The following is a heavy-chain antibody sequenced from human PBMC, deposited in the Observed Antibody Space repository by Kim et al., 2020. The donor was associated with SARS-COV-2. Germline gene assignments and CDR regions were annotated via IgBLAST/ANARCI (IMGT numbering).Heavy chain of an antibody. Sequence: GSLRLSCVASGFSFSKTNMVWVRQAPGKGLEWISYISGSSNTISYADSVQGRFSVSRDNAASSVFLLMNSLRADDTAIYFCARVVVTSTNWFDPWGQGT. CDR3: ARVVVTSTNWFDP. V-gene: IGHV3-48*04. J-gene: IGHJ5*02. D-gene: IGHD2-21*02. CDR2: ISGSSNTI. CDR1: GFSFSKTN.